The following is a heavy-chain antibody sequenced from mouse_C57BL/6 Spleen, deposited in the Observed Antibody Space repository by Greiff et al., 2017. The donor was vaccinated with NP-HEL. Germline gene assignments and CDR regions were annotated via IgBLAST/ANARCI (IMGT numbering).Heavy chain of an antibody. D-gene: IGHD3-1*01. V-gene: IGHV1-53*01. J-gene: IGHJ1*03. CDR3: ARRGYGGTVYWYFDV. Sequence: QVQLKQPGTELVKPGASVKLSCKASGYTFTSYWMHWVKQRPGQGLEWIGNINPSNGGTNYNEKFKSKATLTVDKSSSTAYMQLSSLTSEDSAVYYCARRGYGGTVYWYFDVWGTGTTVTVSS. CDR2: INPSNGGT. CDR1: GYTFTSYW.